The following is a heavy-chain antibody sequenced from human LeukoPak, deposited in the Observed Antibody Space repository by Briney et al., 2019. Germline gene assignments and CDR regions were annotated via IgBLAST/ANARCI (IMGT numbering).Heavy chain of an antibody. D-gene: IGHD5-18*01. CDR2: ISYDGSNK. CDR3: ARGGYHAYYLDY. J-gene: IGHJ4*02. Sequence: GGSLRLSCAASGFTFSSYAMHWVRQAPGKGLEWVAVISYDGSNKYYADSVKGRFTISRDNAKNSLYLQMNSLRAEDTAVYYCARGGYHAYYLDYWGQGSLVTVSS. CDR1: GFTFSSYA. V-gene: IGHV3-30-3*01.